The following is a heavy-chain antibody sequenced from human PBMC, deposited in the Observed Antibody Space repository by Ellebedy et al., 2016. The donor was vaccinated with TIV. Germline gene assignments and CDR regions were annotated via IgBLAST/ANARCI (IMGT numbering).Heavy chain of an antibody. CDR3: AKGGGGNGDYYYYGMDV. CDR2: INWNGGST. D-gene: IGHD3-16*01. Sequence: LSLTCAASGFTFSDYYMSWIRQAPGKGLEWVSGINWNGGSTGYADSVKGRFTISRDNSKNTLSLHMNSLRAEDTAVYYYAKGGGGNGDYYYYGMDVWGQGTTVTVSS. CDR1: GFTFSDYY. J-gene: IGHJ6*02. V-gene: IGHV3-20*04.